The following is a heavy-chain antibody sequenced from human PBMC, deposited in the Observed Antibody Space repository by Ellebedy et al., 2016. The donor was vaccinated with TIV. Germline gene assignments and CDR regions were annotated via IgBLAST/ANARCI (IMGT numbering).Heavy chain of an antibody. CDR2: ISYDGSIK. J-gene: IGHJ4*02. CDR3: ARVQLVWFESDC. D-gene: IGHD3-10*01. Sequence: GESLKISCAASGFTFTTYSMHWVRQAPGKGLEWVALISYDGSIKYYADSVKVRFTISRDNAKNSLYLQMKSLRAEDTAVYYCARVQLVWFESDCWGQGTLVTVSS. CDR1: GFTFTTYS. V-gene: IGHV3-33*01.